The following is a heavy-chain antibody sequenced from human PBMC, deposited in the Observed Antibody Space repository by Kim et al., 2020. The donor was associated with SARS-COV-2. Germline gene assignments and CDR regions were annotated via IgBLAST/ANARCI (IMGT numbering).Heavy chain of an antibody. V-gene: IGHV3-23*01. D-gene: IGHD3-3*01. CDR2: ISGSGGST. CDR3: AKFKYDGYYFDY. Sequence: GGSLRLSCAASGFTFSSYAMSWVHQAPGKGLEWVSAISGSGGSTYYADSVKGRFTISRDNSKNTLYLQMNSLRAEDTAVYYCAKFKYDGYYFDYWGQGTLVTVSS. J-gene: IGHJ4*02. CDR1: GFTFSSYA.